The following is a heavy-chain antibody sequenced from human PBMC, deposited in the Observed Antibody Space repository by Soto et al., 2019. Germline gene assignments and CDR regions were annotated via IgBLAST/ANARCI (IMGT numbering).Heavy chain of an antibody. CDR1: GFSLSTSGMC. CDR3: ARTRITIFGVASFDP. D-gene: IGHD3-3*01. J-gene: IGHJ5*02. V-gene: IGHV2-70*11. Sequence: ESGPTLVNPTQTLTLTCTFSGFSLSTSGMCVSWIRQPPGKALEWLARIDWDDDKYYSTSLKTRLTISKDTSKNQVVLTMTNMDPVDTATYYCARTRITIFGVASFDPWGQGTLVTVSS. CDR2: IDWDDDK.